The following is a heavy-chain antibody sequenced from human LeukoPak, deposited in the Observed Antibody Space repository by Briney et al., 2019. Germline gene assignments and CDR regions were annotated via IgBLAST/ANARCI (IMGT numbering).Heavy chain of an antibody. Sequence: PGGSLRLSCAASGFTFSSYAISWVRQAPGKGLEWVSAISGSGGSTYYADSVKGRFTISRDNSKNTLYLQMNSLGAEDTAVYYCAKSYFWCGFYAYWRQGTLVTVSS. CDR3: AKSYFWCGFYAY. CDR1: GFTFSSYA. CDR2: ISGSGGST. J-gene: IGHJ4*02. D-gene: IGHD3-3*01. V-gene: IGHV3-23*01.